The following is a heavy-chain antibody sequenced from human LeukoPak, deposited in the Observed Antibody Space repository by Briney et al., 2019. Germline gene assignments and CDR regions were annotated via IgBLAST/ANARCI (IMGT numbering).Heavy chain of an antibody. CDR2: INDDGSDT. CDR3: ARENWGDY. D-gene: IGHD7-27*01. Sequence: GGSLRLSCAVSGFTFKLYWMHWVRQAPGKGPVWVSRINDDGSDTTYADSVKGRFTISRDDAKNMLFLQMNSLRAEDTAVYYCARENWGDYWGQGTLVTVSS. CDR1: GFTFKLYW. V-gene: IGHV3-74*01. J-gene: IGHJ4*02.